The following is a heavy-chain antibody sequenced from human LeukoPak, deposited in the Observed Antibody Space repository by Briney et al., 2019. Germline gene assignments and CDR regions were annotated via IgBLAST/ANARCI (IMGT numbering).Heavy chain of an antibody. Sequence: PGRSLRLSCAASGFTFSSYAMHWVRQAPGKGLEWVAVISYDGSNKYYADSVKGRFTISRDNSKNTLYLQMNSLRAEDTAVYYCAKLPANYDILTGHNYFDYWGQGTLVTVSS. CDR2: ISYDGSNK. J-gene: IGHJ4*02. D-gene: IGHD3-9*01. V-gene: IGHV3-30-3*02. CDR3: AKLPANYDILTGHNYFDY. CDR1: GFTFSSYA.